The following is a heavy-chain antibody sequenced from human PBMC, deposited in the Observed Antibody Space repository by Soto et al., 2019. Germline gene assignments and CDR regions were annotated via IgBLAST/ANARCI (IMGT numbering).Heavy chain of an antibody. CDR3: ARTYSSGYSVDAFDI. D-gene: IGHD3-22*01. CDR1: GGSFSGYY. Sequence: SETLSLTCAVYGGSFSGYYWSWIRQPPGKGLEWIGEINHSGSTNYNPSLKSRVTISVDTSKNQFSLKLSSVTAADTAVYYCARTYSSGYSVDAFDIWGQGTMVTVSS. J-gene: IGHJ3*02. V-gene: IGHV4-34*01. CDR2: INHSGST.